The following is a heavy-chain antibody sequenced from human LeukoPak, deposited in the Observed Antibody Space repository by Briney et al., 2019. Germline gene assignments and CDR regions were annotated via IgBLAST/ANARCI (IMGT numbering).Heavy chain of an antibody. CDR2: IYYSGST. CDR1: GGSISSYY. J-gene: IGHJ5*02. D-gene: IGHD2-2*01. Sequence: SETLSLTCTVSGGSISSYYWSWIRQPPGMGLEWIGYIYYSGSTNYNPSLKSRVTISVDTSKNQFSLKLSSVTAADTAVYYCAGDRPSVGYCSSTSCVAWGQGTLVTVSS. CDR3: AGDRPSVGYCSSTSCVA. V-gene: IGHV4-59*01.